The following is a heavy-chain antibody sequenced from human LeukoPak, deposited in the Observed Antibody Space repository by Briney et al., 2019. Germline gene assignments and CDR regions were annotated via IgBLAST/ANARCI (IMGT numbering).Heavy chain of an antibody. CDR1: GFTFSGYA. CDR2: ISASGSAT. V-gene: IGHV3-23*01. J-gene: IGHJ4*02. D-gene: IGHD3-3*01. Sequence: GGSLRLSCAASGFTFSGYAMNWVRQAPGKGLEWVAAISASGSATSYADSVRGRFTISRDNSKSTTYLQMNSLRAEDTAVFYCAKDLYLRDFWSGYLDYWGQGIPVTVSS. CDR3: AKDLYLRDFWSGYLDY.